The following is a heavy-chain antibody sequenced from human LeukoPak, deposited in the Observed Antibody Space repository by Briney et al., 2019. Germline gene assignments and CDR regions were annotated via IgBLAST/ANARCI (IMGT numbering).Heavy chain of an antibody. D-gene: IGHD3-10*01. V-gene: IGHV3-33*01. Sequence: PGGSLRLSCAASGFSFSSYGMHWVRQAPGKGLEWVAIIWYDGSNKYYADSVKGRFTISRDNSKNTLYLQMNSLRAEDTAVYYCARRMVRGVMDVWGQGTTVTVSS. CDR2: IWYDGSNK. CDR1: GFSFSSYG. J-gene: IGHJ6*02. CDR3: ARRMVRGVMDV.